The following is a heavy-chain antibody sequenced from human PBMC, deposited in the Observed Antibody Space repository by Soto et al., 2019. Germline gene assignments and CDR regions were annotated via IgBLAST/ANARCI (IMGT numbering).Heavy chain of an antibody. V-gene: IGHV4-39*01. CDR3: AAHPPYGPLDH. D-gene: IGHD4-17*01. J-gene: IGHJ4*02. CDR1: GGSISRSSNH. CDR2: IYYSENT. Sequence: KLSETLSLTCTVSGGSISRSSNHWGGIRQPPGKGLEWIGNIYYSENTYYNPSLKSRVTISVDTSKNQFSLRLTSVTAADTAVYYCAAHPPYGPLDHWGQGTLVTVSS.